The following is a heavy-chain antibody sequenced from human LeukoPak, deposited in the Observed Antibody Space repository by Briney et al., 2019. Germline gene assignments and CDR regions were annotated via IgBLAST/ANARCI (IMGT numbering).Heavy chain of an antibody. V-gene: IGHV4-39*01. Sequence: SETLSLTCTVSGGSISGSDYYWGWIRQPPGKGLEWIGSIYYTGSTFYNPSLKSRVTISVDTSKSQFSLKLTSVIAADTAVYYCARRGTGAPFDPWGLGTLVTVSS. CDR1: GGSISGSDYY. J-gene: IGHJ5*02. D-gene: IGHD1-1*01. CDR2: IYYTGST. CDR3: ARRGTGAPFDP.